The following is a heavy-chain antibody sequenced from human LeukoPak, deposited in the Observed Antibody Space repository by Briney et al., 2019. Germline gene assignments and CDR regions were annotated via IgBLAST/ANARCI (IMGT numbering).Heavy chain of an antibody. CDR2: IHYSGIT. CDR3: ARDTYDYYFDP. Sequence: SETLSLTCTVSSDSINSHYWNWIRQLPGKGPEWIGCIHYSGITYYSPSLKSRVAISVDTSKKQFSLKLNSVTAADTAVYYCARDTYDYYFDPWGQGTLVTVSS. V-gene: IGHV4-59*11. D-gene: IGHD5-12*01. J-gene: IGHJ5*02. CDR1: SDSINSHY.